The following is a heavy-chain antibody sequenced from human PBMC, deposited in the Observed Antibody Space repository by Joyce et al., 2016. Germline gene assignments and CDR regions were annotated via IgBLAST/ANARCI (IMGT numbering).Heavy chain of an antibody. V-gene: IGHV3-30*18. CDR3: AKRYDYVDY. Sequence: QVQLVESGGGVVQPGRSLGLSCAASGFTFSNYGMHWVRQGPGKGMEWVAVIENDGNKKYYADSGKGRFTISRDNSKNTLYLQMNSLRAEDTAVYYCAKRYDYVDYWGQGTLVTVSS. CDR2: IENDGNKK. CDR1: GFTFSNYG. D-gene: IGHD3-16*01. J-gene: IGHJ4*02.